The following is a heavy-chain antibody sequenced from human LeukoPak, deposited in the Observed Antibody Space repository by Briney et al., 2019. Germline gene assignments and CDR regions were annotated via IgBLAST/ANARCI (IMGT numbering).Heavy chain of an antibody. D-gene: IGHD3-10*01. CDR1: GGSISSYY. J-gene: IGHJ2*01. CDR3: ARWLSYGSWYFDL. CDR2: SYYSGST. Sequence: SETLSLTCTVSGGSISSYYWSWIRQPPGKGLEWIWYSYYSGSTNYNPSLKSRVTISVDTSKNQFSLKLSSVTAADTAIYYCARWLSYGSWYFDLWGRGTLVTVSS. V-gene: IGHV4-59*01.